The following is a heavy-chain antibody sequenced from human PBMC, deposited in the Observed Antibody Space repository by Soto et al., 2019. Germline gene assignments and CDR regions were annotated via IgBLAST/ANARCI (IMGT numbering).Heavy chain of an antibody. CDR2: IYHSGST. D-gene: IGHD3-22*01. CDR1: GGSISSGGYS. CDR3: ARTYDSSGYYSNDAFDI. Sequence: SETLSLTCAVSGGSISSGGYSWSWIRQPPGKGLEWIEYIYHSGSTYYNPSLKSRVTISVDRSKNQFSLKLSSVTAADTAVYYCARTYDSSGYYSNDAFDIWGQGTMVTVSS. V-gene: IGHV4-30-2*01. J-gene: IGHJ3*02.